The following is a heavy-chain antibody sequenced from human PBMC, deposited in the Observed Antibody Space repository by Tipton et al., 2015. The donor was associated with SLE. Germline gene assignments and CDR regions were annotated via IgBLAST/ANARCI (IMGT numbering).Heavy chain of an antibody. CDR3: ARDYSSEAYFDY. CDR2: IYHSGST. V-gene: IGHV4-38-2*02. Sequence: TLSLTCTVSGYSISSGYYWGWIRQPPGKGLEWIGSIYHSGSTYYNPSLKSRVTISVDTSKNQFSLKLSSVTAADTAVYYCARDYSSEAYFDYWGQGTLVAVSS. D-gene: IGHD6-13*01. J-gene: IGHJ4*02. CDR1: GYSISSGYY.